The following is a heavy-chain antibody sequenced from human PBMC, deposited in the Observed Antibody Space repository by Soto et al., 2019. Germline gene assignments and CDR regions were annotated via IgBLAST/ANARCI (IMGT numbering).Heavy chain of an antibody. V-gene: IGHV3-66*01. J-gene: IGHJ6*03. CDR3: ARVPDDYSILLNYMDV. CDR1: GFTVSSNY. D-gene: IGHD4-4*01. Sequence: WGSLRLSCAASGFTVSSNYMSWVRQAPGKGLEWVSVIYSGGSTYYADSVKGRFTISRDNSKNTLYLQMNSLRAEDTAVYYCARVPDDYSILLNYMDVWGKGTTVTVSS. CDR2: IYSGGST.